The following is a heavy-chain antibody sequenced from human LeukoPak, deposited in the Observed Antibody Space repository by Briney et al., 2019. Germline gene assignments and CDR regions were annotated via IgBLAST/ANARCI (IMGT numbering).Heavy chain of an antibody. D-gene: IGHD4-23*01. V-gene: IGHV2-70*01. J-gene: IGHJ4*02. Sequence: SGPTLLNPTQTLTVTCTFSGFSLSTSGMCVSWIRQPPGKALEWLALIDWDDDKFYSTSLETRLTISKDTSKNQVVLTMTNMDPVDTATYYCARIQAYGGHSERYYFNQWGQGSLVTVSS. CDR3: ARIQAYGGHSERYYFNQ. CDR2: IDWDDDK. CDR1: GFSLSTSGMC.